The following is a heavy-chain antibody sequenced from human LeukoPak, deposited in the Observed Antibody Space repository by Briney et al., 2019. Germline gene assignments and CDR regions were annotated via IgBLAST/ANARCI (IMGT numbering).Heavy chain of an antibody. V-gene: IGHV4/OR15-8*01. Sequence: ASETLSLTCDVSGGSIDSTNWWNWVRQPPGKGLEWIGEIHHDGRINYNPSLKSRVTLSVDKSKNQFSLRLNSVTAADTAVYYCAREPPQWLADAFDIWGQGTMVTVSS. CDR2: IHHDGRI. CDR3: AREPPQWLADAFDI. CDR1: GGSIDSTNW. D-gene: IGHD6-19*01. J-gene: IGHJ3*02.